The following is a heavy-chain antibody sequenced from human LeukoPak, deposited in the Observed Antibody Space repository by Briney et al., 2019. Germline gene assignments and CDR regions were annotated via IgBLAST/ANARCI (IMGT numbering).Heavy chain of an antibody. CDR3: ARDPRSITSRRGDYYFGMDV. CDR1: GFTFSSYD. CDR2: IGTAGDT. Sequence: PGGSLRLSCAASGFTFSSYDMHWVRQSTGKGLEWVSCIGTAGDTFYPDSVKGRFTISRDNAKNSLYLQMNSLRAGDTGVYFCARDPRSITSRRGDYYFGMDVWGQGPRSPSP. D-gene: IGHD1-14*01. J-gene: IGHJ6*02. V-gene: IGHV3-13*01.